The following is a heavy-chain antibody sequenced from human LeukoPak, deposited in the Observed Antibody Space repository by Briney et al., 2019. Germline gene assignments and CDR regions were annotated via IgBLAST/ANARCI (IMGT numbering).Heavy chain of an antibody. J-gene: IGHJ4*02. V-gene: IGHV3-21*01. Sequence: GGSLRLSCAASGFSFSSYNMNWVRQTPGKGLEWVSSITSSSTYTFYADSVKGRFTISRDNARNSLYLQMNSLRAEDTAVYNSTRSLDYWGQGTLVTASS. CDR1: GFSFSSYN. CDR2: ITSSSTYT. CDR3: TRSLDY.